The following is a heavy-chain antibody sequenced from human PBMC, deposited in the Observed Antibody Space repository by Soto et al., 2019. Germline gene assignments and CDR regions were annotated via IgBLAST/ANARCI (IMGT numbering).Heavy chain of an antibody. CDR3: ARVRGVVVVAATDHFFDY. V-gene: IGHV4-34*01. CDR1: GGSFSGYY. Sequence: PSETLSLTCAVYGGSFSGYYWSWIRQPPGKGLEWIGEINHSGSTNYNPSLKSRVTISVDTSKNQFSLKLSSVTAADTAVYYCARVRGVVVVAATDHFFDYWAQRTLVTVSS. CDR2: INHSGST. J-gene: IGHJ4*02. D-gene: IGHD2-15*01.